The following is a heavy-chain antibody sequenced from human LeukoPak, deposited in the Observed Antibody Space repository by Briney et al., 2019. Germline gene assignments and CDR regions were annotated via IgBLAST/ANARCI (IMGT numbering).Heavy chain of an antibody. CDR1: GGSISSSSYY. J-gene: IGHJ3*02. V-gene: IGHV4-61*02. Sequence: ASETLSLTCTVSGGSISSSSYYWSWIRQPAGKGLEWIGRIYTSGSTNYNPSLKSRVTMSVDTSKNQFSLKLSSVTAADTAVYYCARAERWLAGAFDIWGQGTMVTVSS. D-gene: IGHD5-24*01. CDR3: ARAERWLAGAFDI. CDR2: IYTSGST.